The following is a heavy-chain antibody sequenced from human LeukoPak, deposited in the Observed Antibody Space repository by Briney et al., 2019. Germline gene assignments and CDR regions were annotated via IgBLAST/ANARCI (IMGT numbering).Heavy chain of an antibody. Sequence: SETLSLTCTVSGGSISSSKYYWGWIRQPPGKGLEWIGSIYYSGSTYYNPSLKSRVTISVDTSKNQFSLKLSSVTAAGTAIYYCATGTGHYYYYYYMDVWGKGTTVTVSS. CDR1: GGSISSSKYY. CDR3: ATGTGHYYYYYYMDV. CDR2: IYYSGST. D-gene: IGHD1-1*01. J-gene: IGHJ6*03. V-gene: IGHV4-39*01.